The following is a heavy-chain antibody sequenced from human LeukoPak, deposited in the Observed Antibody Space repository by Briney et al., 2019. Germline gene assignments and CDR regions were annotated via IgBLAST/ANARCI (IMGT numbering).Heavy chain of an antibody. CDR3: ANPQLVRGDFDY. Sequence: GGSLRLSCAASGFTFSSYAMSWVRQAPGKGLEWVSAISGSGASTYYADSVKVRFTISRDNSKNTLYLQMNSLRAEDTAVYYCANPQLVRGDFDYWGQGTLVTVSS. V-gene: IGHV3-23*01. D-gene: IGHD6-13*01. CDR2: ISGSGAST. J-gene: IGHJ4*02. CDR1: GFTFSSYA.